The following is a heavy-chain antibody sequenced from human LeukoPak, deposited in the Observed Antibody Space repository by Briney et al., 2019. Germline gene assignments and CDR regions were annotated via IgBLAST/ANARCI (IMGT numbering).Heavy chain of an antibody. V-gene: IGHV3-7*01. J-gene: IGHJ4*02. Sequence: SGGSLRLSCAASGFTFSNYWMGWVRQAPGKGLEWVANIKQDGSEKRYVDPVKGRFTISRDNAKNSLYLQMNSLRAEDTAVYYCAREWPERAEKWELRDYWGQGTLVTVSS. CDR3: AREWPERAEKWELRDY. CDR2: IKQDGSEK. D-gene: IGHD1-26*01. CDR1: GFTFSNYW.